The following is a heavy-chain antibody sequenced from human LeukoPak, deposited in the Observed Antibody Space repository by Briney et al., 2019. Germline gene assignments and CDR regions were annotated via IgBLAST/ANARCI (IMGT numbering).Heavy chain of an antibody. J-gene: IGHJ6*02. CDR1: GGSISSYY. D-gene: IGHD3-10*01. Sequence: PSETLSLTCTVSGGSISSYYRSWIRQPPGKGLDLIGYIYYSGCTNYNPSLKSRVTISVDTSKNQFSLKPSSVTAADTAVYYCARHKRFGELLHHYYYGMDVWGQGTTVTVSS. CDR2: IYYSGCT. V-gene: IGHV4-59*08. CDR3: ARHKRFGELLHHYYYGMDV.